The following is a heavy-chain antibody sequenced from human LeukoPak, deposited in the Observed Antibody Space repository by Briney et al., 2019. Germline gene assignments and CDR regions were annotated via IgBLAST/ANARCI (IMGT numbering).Heavy chain of an antibody. V-gene: IGHV3-48*04. CDR3: ARAYRDVIFDY. J-gene: IGHJ4*02. D-gene: IGHD5-24*01. CDR2: LSSTSSTI. Sequence: GGSLRLSCAASGFTFSRYNMNWVRQAPGKGLEWISYLSSTSSTIYSADSVKGRFTISRDNAKNSLHLQMNNLRAEDTAVYYCARAYRDVIFDYWGQGILDTVSS. CDR1: GFTFSRYN.